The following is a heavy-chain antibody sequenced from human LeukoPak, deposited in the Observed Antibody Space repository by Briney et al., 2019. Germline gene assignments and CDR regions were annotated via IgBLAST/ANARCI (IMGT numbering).Heavy chain of an antibody. V-gene: IGHV3-7*01. J-gene: IGHJ6*02. D-gene: IGHD3-9*01. CDR1: GFTFSTYW. Sequence: PGGSLRLSCAASGFTFSTYWMSWVRQAPGKGLEWVANIKEDGSEKYYVDSVKGRFTISRDNAKNSLNLQMNTLRVEDTAVYYCTRDLMDYDVSTGLHHYYMDVWGQGTTVTVSS. CDR3: TRDLMDYDVSTGLHHYYMDV. CDR2: IKEDGSEK.